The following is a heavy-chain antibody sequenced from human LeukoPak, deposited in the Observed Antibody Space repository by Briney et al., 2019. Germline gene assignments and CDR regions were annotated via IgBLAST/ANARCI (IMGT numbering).Heavy chain of an antibody. Sequence: SETLSLTCAVYGGSFSGYYWSWIRQPPGKGLEWIGEINHSGSTNYNPSLKSRVTMSVDTSKNQFSLKLSSVTAADTAVYYCARGGGGDYEGDHLFDYWGQGTLVTVSS. CDR2: INHSGST. CDR1: GGSFSGYY. D-gene: IGHD4-17*01. V-gene: IGHV4-34*01. CDR3: ARGGGGDYEGDHLFDY. J-gene: IGHJ4*02.